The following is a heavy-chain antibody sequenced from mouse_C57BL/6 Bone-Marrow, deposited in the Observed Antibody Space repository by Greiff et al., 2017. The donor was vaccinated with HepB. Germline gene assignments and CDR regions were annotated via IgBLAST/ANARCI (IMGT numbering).Heavy chain of an antibody. V-gene: IGHV1-64*01. J-gene: IGHJ2*01. Sequence: VQLQQPGAELVKPGASVKLSCKASGYTFTSYWMHWVKQRPGQGLEWIGMIHPNSGSTNYNEKFKSKATLTVDKSSSTAYMQLSSLTSEDSAVYYCASRNYYGSSYFFDYWGQGTTLTVSS. CDR3: ASRNYYGSSYFFDY. CDR2: IHPNSGST. D-gene: IGHD1-1*01. CDR1: GYTFTSYW.